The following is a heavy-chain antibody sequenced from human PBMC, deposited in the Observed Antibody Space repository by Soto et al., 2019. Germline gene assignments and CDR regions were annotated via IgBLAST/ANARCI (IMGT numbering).Heavy chain of an antibody. CDR3: TRGLLGGAPSYTFHGMDV. CDR1: GFTFSDHY. J-gene: IGHJ6*01. CDR2: SRNRVNSHTT. Sequence: EVQLVESGGGLVQPGGSLRLSCAASGFTFSDHYMDWVRQAPGKGLEWVARSRNRVNSHTTEYAASVKGRFTTSRDESKSSLYLQMNSLKIEDTAVYYCTRGLLGGAPSYTFHGMDVWGQGTTVTVSS. V-gene: IGHV3-72*01. D-gene: IGHD1-26*01.